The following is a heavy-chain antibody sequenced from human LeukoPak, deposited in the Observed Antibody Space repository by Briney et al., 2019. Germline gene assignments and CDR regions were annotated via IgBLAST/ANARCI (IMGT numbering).Heavy chain of an antibody. CDR3: ARGLARLPPGGY. J-gene: IGHJ4*02. CDR1: GGSISSYY. Sequence: PSETLSLTCTVSGGSISSYYWSWIRQPPGKGLEWIGYIYYSGTTNYNPSLKSRVTISVDTSKNQFSLKLSSVTAADTAVYYCARGLARLPPGGYWGQGTLVTVSS. D-gene: IGHD3-16*01. V-gene: IGHV4-59*12. CDR2: IYYSGTT.